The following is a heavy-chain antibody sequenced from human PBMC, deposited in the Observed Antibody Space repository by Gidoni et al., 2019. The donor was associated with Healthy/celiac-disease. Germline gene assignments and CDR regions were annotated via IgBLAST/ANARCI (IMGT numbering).Heavy chain of an antibody. CDR1: GFTFDAYA. CDR3: AKDTGAYYATPGEGAFDI. CDR2: ISWNSGSI. Sequence: EVQLVESGGGLVQPGRSLRLSCAASGFTFDAYARHWVRQAPGKGLEWVSGISWNSGSIGYADSVKGRFTISRDNAKNSLYLQMNSLRAEDTALYYCAKDTGAYYATPGEGAFDIWGQGTMVTVSS. V-gene: IGHV3-9*01. J-gene: IGHJ3*02. D-gene: IGHD3-10*01.